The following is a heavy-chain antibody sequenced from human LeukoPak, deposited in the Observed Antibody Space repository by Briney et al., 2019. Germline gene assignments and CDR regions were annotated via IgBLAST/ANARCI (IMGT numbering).Heavy chain of an antibody. CDR1: GFTFSRYE. CDR3: AKAPSYGSGSYYGY. D-gene: IGHD3-10*01. J-gene: IGHJ4*02. CDR2: IRRSGTTI. V-gene: IGHV3-48*03. Sequence: PGGSLRLSCTASGFTFSRYEMNWVRQAPGKGLEWVSYIRRSGTTIYYADSVKGRFTISRDNAKNSLYLQMNSRRAEDTAVYYCAKAPSYGSGSYYGYWGQGTLVTVSS.